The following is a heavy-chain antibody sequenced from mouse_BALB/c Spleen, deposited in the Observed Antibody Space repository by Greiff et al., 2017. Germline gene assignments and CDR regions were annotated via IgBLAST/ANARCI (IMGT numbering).Heavy chain of an antibody. CDR1: GFTFSSFG. V-gene: IGHV5-17*02. Sequence: EVKLVESGGGLVQPGGSRKLSCAASGFTFSSFGMHWVRQAPEKGLEWVAYISSGSSTIYYADTVKGRFTISRDNPKNTLFLQMTSLRSEDTAMYYCARSRGMDYWGQGTSVTVSS. J-gene: IGHJ4*01. CDR3: ARSRGMDY. CDR2: ISSGSSTI.